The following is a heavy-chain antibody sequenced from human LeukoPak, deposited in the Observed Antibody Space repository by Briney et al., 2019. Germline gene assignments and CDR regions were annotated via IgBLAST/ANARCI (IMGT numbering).Heavy chain of an antibody. CDR2: INHSGST. V-gene: IGHV4-34*01. J-gene: IGHJ6*03. D-gene: IGHD5-12*01. CDR3: ARGGSGYDPPYYYYYYMDV. CDR1: GGSFSGYY. Sequence: PSETLSLTCAVYGGSFSGYYWSWIRQPPGKGLEWIGEINHSGSTNYNPSLKSRVTISVDTSKNQFSLKLSSVTAADTAVYYCARGGSGYDPPYYYYYYMDVWGKGTTVTVSS.